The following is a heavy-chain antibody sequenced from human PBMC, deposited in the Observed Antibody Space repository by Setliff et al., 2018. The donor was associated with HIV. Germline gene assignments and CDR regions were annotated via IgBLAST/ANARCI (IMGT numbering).Heavy chain of an antibody. D-gene: IGHD4-17*01. J-gene: IGHJ4*02. V-gene: IGHV4-61*09. Sequence: PSETLSLTCTVSGGSISNDTFYWSWIRQPAGKGLEWIGHVYARGNTNYNPSLKSRVTISVDTSKSQFSLKLSSVTAADTAVYYCARDRYGDYAYFDYWGQGTLVTVSS. CDR1: GGSISNDTFY. CDR2: VYARGNT. CDR3: ARDRYGDYAYFDY.